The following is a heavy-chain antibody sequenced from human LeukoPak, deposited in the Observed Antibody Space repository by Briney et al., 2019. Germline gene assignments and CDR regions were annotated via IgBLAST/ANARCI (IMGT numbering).Heavy chain of an antibody. J-gene: IGHJ4*02. Sequence: SETLSLTCTVSGGSISGHYWSWIRQPPVKGLEWIGYIYYGGSTNYNPSLKSRVTISVDTSKNQFSLKLSSVTAADTAVYYCARRDYGDYVSGYFDYWGQGTLVTVSS. CDR2: IYYGGST. V-gene: IGHV4-59*08. D-gene: IGHD4-17*01. CDR1: GGSISGHY. CDR3: ARRDYGDYVSGYFDY.